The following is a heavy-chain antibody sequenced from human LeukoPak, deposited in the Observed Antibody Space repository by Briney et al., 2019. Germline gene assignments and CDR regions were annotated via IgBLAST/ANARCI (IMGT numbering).Heavy chain of an antibody. Sequence: GGSLRLSCAASGFTFSSYAMSWVRQAPGKGLEWVSAISGSGGSTYYADSVKGRFTISRDNSKNTLYLQMNSLRAEDTAVYYCARGSNVVTAIKPPDYWGQGTLVTVSS. J-gene: IGHJ4*02. V-gene: IGHV3-23*01. D-gene: IGHD2-21*02. CDR2: ISGSGGST. CDR3: ARGSNVVTAIKPPDY. CDR1: GFTFSSYA.